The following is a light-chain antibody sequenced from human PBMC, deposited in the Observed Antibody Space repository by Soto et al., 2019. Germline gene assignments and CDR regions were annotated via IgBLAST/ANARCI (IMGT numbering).Light chain of an antibody. V-gene: IGKV1-33*01. CDR1: QDITNY. CDR3: QQYQTPPT. CDR2: DAS. J-gene: IGKJ5*01. Sequence: DIQRTHSPSSLTASVGHGVPINCQASQDITNYLNWYQQKPGTAPKLLIYDASNLQTGVPSRFSGTGSGTEFTFTISSLQPEDIATYYCQQYQTPPTFGQGTRLEIK.